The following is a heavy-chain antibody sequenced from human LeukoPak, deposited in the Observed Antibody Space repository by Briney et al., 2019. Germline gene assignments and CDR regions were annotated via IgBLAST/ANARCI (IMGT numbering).Heavy chain of an antibody. CDR3: ANRVLRFLEPGA. CDR1: GFTFSSYA. CDR2: ISGSGGRT. V-gene: IGHV3-23*01. Sequence: PGGSLRLSCAASGFTFSSYAMSWVRQAPGKGREWVSAISGSGGRTYYADSVKGRFTISRDNSKKTLYLQMNSLRAEDTAVYYCANRVLRFLEPGAWGQGTLVTVSS. D-gene: IGHD3-3*01. J-gene: IGHJ5*02.